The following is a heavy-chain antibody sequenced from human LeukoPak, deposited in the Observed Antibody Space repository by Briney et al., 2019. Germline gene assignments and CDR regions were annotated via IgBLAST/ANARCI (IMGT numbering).Heavy chain of an antibody. Sequence: NASETLSLACTVSGGSISSGNYYWGWLRQPPGKALEWIGSIYYTGSTNYNPSLKSRVTISVDTSKNQFSLKLRSVTAADTAVYYCARRYYYDSGSYLYFFDFWGQGTLVTVSS. CDR1: GGSISSGNYY. CDR3: ARRYYYDSGSYLYFFDF. J-gene: IGHJ4*02. V-gene: IGHV4-39*01. D-gene: IGHD3-10*01. CDR2: IYYTGST.